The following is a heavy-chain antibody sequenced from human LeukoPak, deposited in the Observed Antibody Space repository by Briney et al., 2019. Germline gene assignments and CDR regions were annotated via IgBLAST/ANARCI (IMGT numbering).Heavy chain of an antibody. CDR2: ISGSGGST. J-gene: IGHJ4*02. D-gene: IGHD6-19*01. CDR3: AKRSGNSSGWYDY. Sequence: PGGSLRLSCAASGFTFNSYAMSWVRQAPGKGLEWVSAISGSGGSTYYADSVKGRFTISRDNSKNTLYLQMNSLRVEDTAVYYCAKRSGNSSGWYDYWGQGTLVTVSS. CDR1: GFTFNSYA. V-gene: IGHV3-23*01.